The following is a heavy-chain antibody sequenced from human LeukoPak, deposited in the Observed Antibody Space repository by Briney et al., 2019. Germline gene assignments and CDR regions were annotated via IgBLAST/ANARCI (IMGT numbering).Heavy chain of an antibody. CDR2: IYYSGST. V-gene: IGHV4-59*08. CDR1: GGSISSYY. D-gene: IGHD3-10*01. J-gene: IGHJ4*02. CDR3: ARTANYYNNYYFDY. Sequence: SETLSLTCTVSGGSISSYYWSWIRQPPGKGLEWIGYIYYSGSTNYNPSLKSRVTISVDTSKNQFSLKLSSVTAADTAVYYCARTANYYNNYYFDYWGQGTLVTVSS.